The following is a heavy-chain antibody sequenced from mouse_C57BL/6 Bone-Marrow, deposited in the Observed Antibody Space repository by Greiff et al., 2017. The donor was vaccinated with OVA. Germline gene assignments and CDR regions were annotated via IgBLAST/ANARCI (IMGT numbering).Heavy chain of an antibody. Sequence: EVQVVESGGGLVKPGGSLKLSCAASGFTFSSYAMSWVRQTPEKRLEWVATISDGGSYTYYPDNVKGRFTISRDNAKNNLYMQMSHLKSEDTAMYYCARDPPYYSNYDAMDYWGQGTSVTVSS. CDR1: GFTFSSYA. V-gene: IGHV5-4*01. CDR3: ARDPPYYSNYDAMDY. D-gene: IGHD2-5*01. J-gene: IGHJ4*01. CDR2: ISDGGSYT.